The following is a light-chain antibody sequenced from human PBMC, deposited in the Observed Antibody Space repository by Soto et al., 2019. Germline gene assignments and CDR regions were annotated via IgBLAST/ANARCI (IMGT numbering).Light chain of an antibody. CDR3: QQYNNWPPWT. CDR2: GAS. V-gene: IGKV3-15*01. Sequence: EIVMTQSPATLSVSPGERATLSCRASQSVSNNLAWYQQRPGQAPRLLIYGASTRATGIPARFSGSGSGTEFTLTLSSLQSEDFAVYYCQQYNNWPPWTFGQGTKVEV. J-gene: IGKJ1*01. CDR1: QSVSNN.